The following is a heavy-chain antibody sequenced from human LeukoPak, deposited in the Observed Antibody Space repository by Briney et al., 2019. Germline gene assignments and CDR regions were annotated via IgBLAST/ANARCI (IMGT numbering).Heavy chain of an antibody. Sequence: GGSLRLSCTASGFTFSDCDMNWFRQAPGKGLEWVSSISYRTSHIYYADSVKGRFTISRDNAKNSLYLQMDSLRAEDTAVYFCGRAFPPLRTAAAGDYWGQGILVTVSS. CDR2: ISYRTSHI. J-gene: IGHJ4*02. CDR3: GRAFPPLRTAAAGDY. D-gene: IGHD6-13*01. V-gene: IGHV3-21*01. CDR1: GFTFSDCD.